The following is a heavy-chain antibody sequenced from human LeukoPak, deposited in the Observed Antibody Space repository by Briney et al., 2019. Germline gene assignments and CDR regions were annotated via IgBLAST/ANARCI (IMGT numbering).Heavy chain of an antibody. J-gene: IGHJ4*02. D-gene: IGHD2-15*01. Sequence: GESLKISCKGSGYRFTSDWIGWVRQMPGKGLEWMGIIYPGDSDTRYSPSFQGQVTISADKSINTAYLQWSSLKASDTAMYYCARLSGRVVCSAGSCYIDSWGQGTLVTVSS. CDR1: GYRFTSDW. V-gene: IGHV5-51*01. CDR2: IYPGDSDT. CDR3: ARLSGRVVCSAGSCYIDS.